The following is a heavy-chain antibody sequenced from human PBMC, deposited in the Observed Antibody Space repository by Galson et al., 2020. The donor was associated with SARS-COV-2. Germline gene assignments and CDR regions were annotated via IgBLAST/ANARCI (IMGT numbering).Heavy chain of an antibody. V-gene: IGHV5-51*01. J-gene: IGHJ4*02. CDR1: GYSFTSYW. Sequence: GASLKPSCKGSGYSFTSYWIGWVRQMPGKDLEWMGIIYPGDSDTRYRPSLQGQVTLSADKSISTAYLQWSSLKASDTAMYYCAEAVLDRGGRLDYWGKGTLVTFSS. D-gene: IGHD3-10*01. CDR2: IYPGDSDT. CDR3: AEAVLDRGGRLDY.